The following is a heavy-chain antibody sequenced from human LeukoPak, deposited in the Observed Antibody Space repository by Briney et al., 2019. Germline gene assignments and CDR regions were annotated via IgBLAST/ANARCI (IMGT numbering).Heavy chain of an antibody. D-gene: IGHD3-10*01. J-gene: IGHJ4*02. Sequence: QPGGSLKLSCAASGFTFSDSAMHWVRQASGKGLEWVGRIRSKVNTYATTYAASVKGRFTISRDDSKNTAYLQMTYLKSEDTAVYYCAKGTEWFGSTPFFDWGQGTLVTVSS. CDR3: AKGTEWFGSTPFFD. V-gene: IGHV3-73*01. CDR2: IRSKVNTYAT. CDR1: GFTFSDSA.